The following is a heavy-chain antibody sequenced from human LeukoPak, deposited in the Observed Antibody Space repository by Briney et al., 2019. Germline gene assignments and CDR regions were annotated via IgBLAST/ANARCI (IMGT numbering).Heavy chain of an antibody. V-gene: IGHV3-9*01. D-gene: IGHD1-1*01. CDR1: GFTFDDYA. Sequence: GGSLRLSCAASGFTFDDYAMHWVRQVPGKGLEWVSGISWNSGSIGYAESVKGRFTISRDNAKNSLFLQMNSLRAEDTAIYYCARSLTTLTYEGYWGQGTLVTVSS. CDR2: ISWNSGSI. CDR3: ARSLTTLTYEGY. J-gene: IGHJ4*02.